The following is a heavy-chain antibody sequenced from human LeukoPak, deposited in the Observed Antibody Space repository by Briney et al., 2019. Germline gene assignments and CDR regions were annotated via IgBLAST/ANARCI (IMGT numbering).Heavy chain of an antibody. J-gene: IGHJ4*02. CDR1: GGSISSYY. D-gene: IGHD1-26*01. Sequence: SETLSLTCTVSGGSISSYYWSWIRQPPGKGLEWIGYIYYSGSTNYNPSLKSRVTISVDTSKNQFSLKLSSVTAADTAVYYCAKSGTFFLYYFDYWGQGTLVTVSS. CDR3: AKSGTFFLYYFDY. CDR2: IYYSGST. V-gene: IGHV4-59*01.